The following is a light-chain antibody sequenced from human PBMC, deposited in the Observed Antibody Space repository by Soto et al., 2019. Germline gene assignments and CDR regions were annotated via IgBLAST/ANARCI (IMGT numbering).Light chain of an antibody. CDR1: SSDVGGYHY. J-gene: IGLJ3*02. CDR3: SSYAGRNNWV. Sequence: QSALTQPPSASGSPGQSVTISCTGTSSDVGGYHYVSWYQQYPGKAPKLVIFDVSRRPSGVPDRFSGSKSGNTASLTVSGLQAEDEADYYCSSYAGRNNWVFGGGTKLTVL. V-gene: IGLV2-8*01. CDR2: DVS.